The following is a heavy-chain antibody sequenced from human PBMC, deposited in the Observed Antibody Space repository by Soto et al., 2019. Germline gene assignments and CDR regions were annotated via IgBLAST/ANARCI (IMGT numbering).Heavy chain of an antibody. Sequence: GSLRLSCAGSGFTFGTYSMDWVRQAAGKGLEWIAYISYDSDTIQYADSVKGRFTISRDNAKNSLYLQMNSLRDEDTAVYYCARLYYDYVWGQGTTVTVSS. CDR1: GFTFGTYS. CDR3: ARLYYDYV. CDR2: ISYDSDTI. D-gene: IGHD3-3*01. V-gene: IGHV3-48*02. J-gene: IGHJ6*02.